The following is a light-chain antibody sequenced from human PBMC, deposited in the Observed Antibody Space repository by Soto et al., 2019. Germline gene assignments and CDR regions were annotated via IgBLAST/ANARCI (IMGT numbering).Light chain of an antibody. CDR2: AAS. CDR3: QQSFTTPS. V-gene: IGKV1-12*02. J-gene: IGKJ5*01. CDR1: QGISSW. Sequence: DIHLTQSPSSVSASVGYRFTITCRASQGISSWLAWYQQKPGKAPNPXIYAASSLQSGVQSRFSGSGSGTDFTLTISSLQPEDFATYYCQQSFTTPSFGQGTRLE.